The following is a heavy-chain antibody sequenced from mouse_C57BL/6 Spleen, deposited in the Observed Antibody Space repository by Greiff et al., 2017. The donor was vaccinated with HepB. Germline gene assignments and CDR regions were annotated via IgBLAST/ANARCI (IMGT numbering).Heavy chain of an antibody. V-gene: IGHV1-18*01. J-gene: IGHJ4*01. CDR2: INPNNGGT. CDR3: AIIYYGNTYAMDY. Sequence: EVKLQESGPELVKPGASVKIPCKASGYTFTDYNMDWVKQSHGKSLEWIGDINPNNGGTIYNQKFKGKATLTVDKSSSTAYMELRSLTSEDTAVYYCAIIYYGNTYAMDYWGQGTSVTVSS. D-gene: IGHD2-1*01. CDR1: GYTFTDYN.